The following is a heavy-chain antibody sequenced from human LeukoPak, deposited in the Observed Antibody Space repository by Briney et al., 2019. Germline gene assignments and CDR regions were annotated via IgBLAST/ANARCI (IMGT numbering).Heavy chain of an antibody. J-gene: IGHJ6*02. V-gene: IGHV4-59*01. D-gene: IGHD1-7*01. CDR2: IYYSGST. CDR1: GGSISSYY. Sequence: SKTLSLTCTVSGGSISSYYWSWIRQPPGKGLEWIGYIYYSGSTNYNPSLKSRVTISVDTSKNQFSLKLSSVTAADTAVYYCARDNWNYGSSMDVWGQGTTVTVSS. CDR3: ARDNWNYGSSMDV.